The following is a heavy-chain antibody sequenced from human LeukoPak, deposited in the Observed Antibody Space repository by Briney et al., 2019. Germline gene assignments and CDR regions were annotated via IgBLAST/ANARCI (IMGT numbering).Heavy chain of an antibody. CDR1: GASISYSGFF. J-gene: IGHJ4*02. Sequence: SETLSLTCTVSGASISYSGFFWGWIRQPPGKGLEWIGSIYYLGKTYYNPSLEARVTMSVDMSKNQFSLELTSVTAADTAVYYCARVYMAVTSFDQWGQGTLVIVSS. CDR3: ARVYMAVTSFDQ. D-gene: IGHD5/OR15-5a*01. CDR2: IYYLGKT. V-gene: IGHV4-39*07.